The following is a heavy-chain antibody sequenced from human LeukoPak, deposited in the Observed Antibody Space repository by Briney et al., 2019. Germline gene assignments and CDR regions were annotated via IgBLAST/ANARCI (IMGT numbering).Heavy chain of an antibody. CDR2: ISSSSATI. V-gene: IGHV3-48*04. CDR3: ARRFDS. CDR1: GFPFSGYD. J-gene: IGHJ4*02. Sequence: QPGGSLRLSCAASGFPFSGYDVNWVRQAPGKGLEWVSYISSSSATIYYADSVKGRFTISRDNAENSLYLQMNSLRAEDTAVYYCARRFDSWGQGTLVTVSS.